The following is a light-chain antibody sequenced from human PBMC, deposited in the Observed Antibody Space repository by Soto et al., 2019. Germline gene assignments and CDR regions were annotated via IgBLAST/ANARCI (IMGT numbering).Light chain of an antibody. CDR2: GAS. CDR1: QSVSSN. V-gene: IGKV3-15*01. Sequence: IVMTQSPATLSVSPGERSTLSCSSSQSVSSNLAWYQQKPGQAPRLLIYGASTRATGIPARFSGSGSGTEFTLTISSLQSEDFAVYYCQQYNNWPRTFGQGTKVDI. J-gene: IGKJ1*01. CDR3: QQYNNWPRT.